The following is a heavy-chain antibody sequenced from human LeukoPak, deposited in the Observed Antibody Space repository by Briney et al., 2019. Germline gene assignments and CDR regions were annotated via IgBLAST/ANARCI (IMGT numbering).Heavy chain of an antibody. CDR3: ARGYSNYYFDY. D-gene: IGHD4-11*01. CDR2: IYYSGST. Sequence: SETLSLTCTVSGGSISSYYWSWIRQPPGKGLEWIGYIYYSGSTNYNPSLKSRATISVDTSKNQFSLKLSSVTAADTAVYYCARGYSNYYFDYWGQGNLVTVSS. J-gene: IGHJ4*02. V-gene: IGHV4-59*01. CDR1: GGSISSYY.